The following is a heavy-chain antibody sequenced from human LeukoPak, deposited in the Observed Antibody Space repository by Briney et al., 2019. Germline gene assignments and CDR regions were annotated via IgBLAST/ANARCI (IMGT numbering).Heavy chain of an antibody. CDR1: GGSFSGYY. Sequence: PSETLSLTCAVYGGSFSGYYWSWIRQSPGKGLGWIGEINDSGSTDYNPSLTSRVTISEDTSKNQFSLKLSSVTAADTAVYYCARVQAGYCTGGSCYGYYYGMDVWGKGTTVTVSS. J-gene: IGHJ6*04. V-gene: IGHV4-34*01. CDR2: INDSGST. CDR3: ARVQAGYCTGGSCYGYYYGMDV. D-gene: IGHD2-15*01.